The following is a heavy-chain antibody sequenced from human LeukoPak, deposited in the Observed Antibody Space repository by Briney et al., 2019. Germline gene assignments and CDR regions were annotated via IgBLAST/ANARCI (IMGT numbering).Heavy chain of an antibody. CDR3: AKDLTAYCGGDCYSGGYFDY. CDR1: GFTFSSYA. D-gene: IGHD2-21*02. V-gene: IGHV3-23*01. CDR2: ICGSGGST. J-gene: IGHJ4*02. Sequence: GGSLRLSCADSGFTFSSYAMSWVRQAPGKGLEWVSDICGSGGSTYYADSVKGRFTISRDNSKNTLYLQMNSLRAEDTAVYYCAKDLTAYCGGDCYSGGYFDYWGQGTLVTVSS.